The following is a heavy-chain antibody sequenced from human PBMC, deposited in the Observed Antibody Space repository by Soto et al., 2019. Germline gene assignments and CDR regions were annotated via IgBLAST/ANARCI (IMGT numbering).Heavy chain of an antibody. D-gene: IGHD3-9*01. CDR2: ISYDGSNK. CDR1: GFTFSSYA. J-gene: IGHJ3*02. Sequence: QVQLVESGGGVVQPGRSLRLSCAASGFTFSSYAMHWVRQAPGKGLEWVAVISYDGSNKYYADSVKGRFTITRDNSKNTLYLQMNSLRAEDTAVYYCARGTHYDILTDDAFDIWGQGTMVTVSS. CDR3: ARGTHYDILTDDAFDI. V-gene: IGHV3-30-3*01.